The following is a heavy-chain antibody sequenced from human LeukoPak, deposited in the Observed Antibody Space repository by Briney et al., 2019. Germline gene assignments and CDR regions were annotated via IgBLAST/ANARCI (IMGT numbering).Heavy chain of an antibody. CDR3: ARGNQNTMNYDY. CDR1: RFTFSSYE. D-gene: IGHD1-14*01. CDR2: ISGSASIL. V-gene: IGHV3-48*03. J-gene: IGHJ4*02. Sequence: AGGSLRLSCAASRFTFSSYEMNWVRQAPGKGLEWISYISGSASILDYADSVKGRFTISRDNAKNSLYLQMNSLRAEDTAVYYCARGNQNTMNYDYWGQGTLVTVSS.